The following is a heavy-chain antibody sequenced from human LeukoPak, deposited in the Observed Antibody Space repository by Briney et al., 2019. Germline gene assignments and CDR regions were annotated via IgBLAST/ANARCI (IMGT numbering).Heavy chain of an antibody. CDR2: INSDGSST. D-gene: IGHD6-19*01. CDR1: GFTFSGYC. Sequence: GGSLRLSCAASGFTFSGYCMHWVRQAPGKGLVWVSRINSDGSSTSYADSVKRRFTISRDNAKNTLYLQMNSLRAEDTAVYYCAREAVAGYWYFDLWGRGTLVTVSS. V-gene: IGHV3-74*01. CDR3: AREAVAGYWYFDL. J-gene: IGHJ2*01.